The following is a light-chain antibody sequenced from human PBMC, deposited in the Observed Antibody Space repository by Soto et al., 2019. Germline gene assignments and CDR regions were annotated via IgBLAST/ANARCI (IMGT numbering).Light chain of an antibody. V-gene: IGKV1-17*03. CDR2: AAS. Sequence: DIPMTQSPSAMSASVGDRVTITCRASQGIRNNLVWFQQKAGKVPKRLIYAASYLESGVPSRFRGSGSGTEFTLTITSLQPEDIATYFCLQHSSYPYTFGQGTKLEIK. CDR3: LQHSSYPYT. J-gene: IGKJ2*01. CDR1: QGIRNN.